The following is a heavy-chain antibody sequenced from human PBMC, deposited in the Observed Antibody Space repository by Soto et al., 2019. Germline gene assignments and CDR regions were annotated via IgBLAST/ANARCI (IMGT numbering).Heavy chain of an antibody. J-gene: IGHJ6*02. Sequence: SETLSLTCTVSGGSISSYYWSWTRQPAGKGLEWIGRIYTSGSTNYNPSLKSRVTMSVDTSKNQFSLKLSSVTAADTAVYYCARDPRLFLRGEYCSGGSCPASGGHYYYYGMDVWGQGTTVTVSS. V-gene: IGHV4-4*07. CDR2: IYTSGST. CDR1: GGSISSYY. CDR3: ARDPRLFLRGEYCSGGSCPASGGHYYYYGMDV. D-gene: IGHD2-15*01.